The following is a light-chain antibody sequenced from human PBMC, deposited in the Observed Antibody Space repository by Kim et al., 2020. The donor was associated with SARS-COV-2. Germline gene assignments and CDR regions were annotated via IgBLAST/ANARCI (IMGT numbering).Light chain of an antibody. CDR2: AAS. V-gene: IGKV1-9*01. Sequence: SASVGDRLTSTCRTSQDMRNYLAWYQQHPGKAPNLLVYAASTLQSGVPSRFSGSGSGTDFTLTISSLQPEDFATYYCLQVNNYPRTFGQGTKLEI. J-gene: IGKJ2*02. CDR3: LQVNNYPRT. CDR1: QDMRNY.